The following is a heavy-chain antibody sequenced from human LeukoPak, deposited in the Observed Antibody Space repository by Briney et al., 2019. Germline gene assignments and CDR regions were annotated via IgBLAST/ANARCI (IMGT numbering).Heavy chain of an antibody. CDR1: AFTFSSYG. V-gene: IGHV3-30*02. D-gene: IGHD2-2*01. CDR2: TRYDGSNK. CDR3: AKDSRVIVVVPAAMDY. Sequence: GGSLRLSCAASAFTFSSYGMHWVRQAPGKGLEWVSFTRYDGSNKYYADSVKGRFTISRDNSKNTLYLQMNSLRAEDTAVYYCAKDSRVIVVVPAAMDYWGQGTLVTVSS. J-gene: IGHJ4*02.